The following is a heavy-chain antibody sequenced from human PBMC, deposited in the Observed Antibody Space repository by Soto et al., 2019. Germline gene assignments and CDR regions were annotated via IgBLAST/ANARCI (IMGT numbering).Heavy chain of an antibody. Sequence: SETLSLTCAVYGGSFSGYYWSWIRQPPGKGLEWIGEINHSGSTNYNPSLKSRVTISVDTSKNQFSLKLSSVTAADTAVYYCARDYYGSGSYYTRYFDYWGQGTLVTVSS. CDR1: GGSFSGYY. CDR2: INHSGST. J-gene: IGHJ4*02. D-gene: IGHD3-10*01. CDR3: ARDYYGSGSYYTRYFDY. V-gene: IGHV4-34*01.